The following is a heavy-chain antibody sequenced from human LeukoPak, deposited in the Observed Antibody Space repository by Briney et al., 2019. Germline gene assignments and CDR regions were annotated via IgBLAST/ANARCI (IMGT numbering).Heavy chain of an antibody. CDR3: ARRYSSWSSFDY. V-gene: IGHV4-59*01. D-gene: IGHD6-13*01. J-gene: IGHJ4*02. CDR2: IYYSGST. CDR1: GGSISSYY. Sequence: PSETLSLTCTVSGGSISSYYWNWIWQSPGKGLEWIGYIYYSGSTHYNPSLKSRVTISIDTSKNQFSLRLTSVTAADTAVYYCARRYSSWSSFDYWGQGTLVTVSS.